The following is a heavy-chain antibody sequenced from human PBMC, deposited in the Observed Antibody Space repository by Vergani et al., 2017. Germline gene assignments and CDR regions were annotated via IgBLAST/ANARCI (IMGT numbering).Heavy chain of an antibody. CDR1: GFTFSSYS. D-gene: IGHD3-3*01. CDR2: ISSSGSTI. CDR3: ARGPYYDFWSGYY. J-gene: IGHJ4*02. V-gene: IGHV3-21*04. Sequence: EVQLVESGGGLVKPGGSLRLSCAASGFTFSSYSMNWVRQAPGKGLEWVSSISSSGSTIYYADSVTGRFTISRDNAKNSLYLQMNSLRAEDTAVYYCARGPYYDFWSGYYWGQGTLVTVSS.